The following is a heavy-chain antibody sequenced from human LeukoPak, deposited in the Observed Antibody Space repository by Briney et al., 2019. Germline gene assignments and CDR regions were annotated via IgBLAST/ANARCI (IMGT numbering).Heavy chain of an antibody. Sequence: SETLSLTCTVSGGSISSYYWSWIRQPPGKGLEWIGYIYYSGSTNYNPSLKSRVTISVDTSKNQFSLKLSSVTAADTAVYYCARRVPYVDSTYGMDVWGQGTTVTVSS. D-gene: IGHD4-17*01. CDR2: IYYSGST. CDR1: GGSISSYY. V-gene: IGHV4-59*08. CDR3: ARRVPYVDSTYGMDV. J-gene: IGHJ6*02.